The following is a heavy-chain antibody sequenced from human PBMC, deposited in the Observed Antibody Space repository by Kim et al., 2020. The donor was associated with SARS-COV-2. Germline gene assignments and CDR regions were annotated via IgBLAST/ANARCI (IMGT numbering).Heavy chain of an antibody. V-gene: IGHV1-8*01. J-gene: IGHJ4*02. CDR1: GYTFTSYD. Sequence: ASVKVSCKASGYTFTSYDINWVRQATGQGLEWMGWMNPNSGNTGYAQKFQGRVTMTRNTSISTAYMELSSLRSEDTAVYYCARGPRRGYYGSGSYHRWGQGTLVTVSS. D-gene: IGHD3-10*01. CDR2: MNPNSGNT. CDR3: ARGPRRGYYGSGSYHR.